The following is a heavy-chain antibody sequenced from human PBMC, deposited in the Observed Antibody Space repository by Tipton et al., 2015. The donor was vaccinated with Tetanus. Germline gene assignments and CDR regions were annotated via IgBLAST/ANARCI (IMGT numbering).Heavy chain of an antibody. D-gene: IGHD3-16*01. CDR1: GFTFSNNY. Sequence: CAASGFTFSNNYMSWIRQAPGKGLEWISYITGGGTSTFYADSVRGRFTISRDDAKKSLFLQMNSLRDEDTAVYYRAREQSGSYAVFDYWGQGALVTVSS. CDR2: ITGGGTST. J-gene: IGHJ4*02. V-gene: IGHV3-11*04. CDR3: AREQSGSYAVFDY.